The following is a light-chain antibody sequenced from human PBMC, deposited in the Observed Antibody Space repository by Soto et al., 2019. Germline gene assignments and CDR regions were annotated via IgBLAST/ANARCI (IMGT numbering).Light chain of an antibody. CDR1: QTVLYSSNNKNF. J-gene: IGKJ2*01. CDR3: QQYYTTPYT. V-gene: IGKV4-1*01. Sequence: DIVMTQSPDSLAVYLGERATINCKSSQTVLYSSNNKNFLAWYQQKPGQPPKLLIYWASTRESGVPDRFSGSGSGTDFTLTISGLQAEDVEVYYCQQYYTTPYTFGQGTKLEIK. CDR2: WAS.